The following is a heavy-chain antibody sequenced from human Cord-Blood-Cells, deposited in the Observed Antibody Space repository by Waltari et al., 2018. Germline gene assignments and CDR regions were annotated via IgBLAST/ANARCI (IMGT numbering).Heavy chain of an antibody. D-gene: IGHD1-7*01. CDR1: GFTFSSYS. CDR2: ISSSSSTI. J-gene: IGHJ3*02. Sequence: EVQLVESGGGLVQPGGSLRLSCAASGFTFSSYSMNWVRQAPGKGLEWVSSISSSSSTIYYADSVKGRFTISRDNAKNSLYLQMNSLRAEDTAVYYCARDHEELQAFDIWGQGTMVTVSS. CDR3: ARDHEELQAFDI. V-gene: IGHV3-48*01.